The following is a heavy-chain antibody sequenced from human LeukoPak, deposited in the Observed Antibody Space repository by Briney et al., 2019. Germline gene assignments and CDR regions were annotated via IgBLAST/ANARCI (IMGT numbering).Heavy chain of an antibody. CDR1: GGSISSGDYY. CDR2: INHSGST. D-gene: IGHD3-10*01. V-gene: IGHV4-39*07. CDR3: ARKTYFYYGSGSYYNRKHHFDY. J-gene: IGHJ4*02. Sequence: PSETLSLTCTVSGGSISSGDYYWSWIRQPPGKGLEWIGEINHSGSTNYNPSLKSRVTISVDTSKNQFSLKLSSVTAADTAVYYCARKTYFYYGSGSYYNRKHHFDYWGQGTLVTVSS.